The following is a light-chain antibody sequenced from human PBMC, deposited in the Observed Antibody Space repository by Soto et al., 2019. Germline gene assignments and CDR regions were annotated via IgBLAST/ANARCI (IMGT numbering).Light chain of an antibody. Sequence: QSALTQPASVSGSPGQSVTISCTGTSSDVGGYDYVSWYQQYPGKPPKLMIYEVTHRPSWVSDRFSGSKSGNTASLTIAWLQDEDEADYYCSSYTSYSTVVFGGGTKLTVL. CDR3: SSYTSYSTVV. V-gene: IGLV2-14*01. J-gene: IGLJ2*01. CDR1: SSDVGGYDY. CDR2: EVT.